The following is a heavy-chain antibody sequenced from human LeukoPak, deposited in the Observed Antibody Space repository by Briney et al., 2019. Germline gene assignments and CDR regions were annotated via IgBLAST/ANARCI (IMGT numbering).Heavy chain of an antibody. Sequence: GGSLRLSCAASGFTFDDYGMSWVRQAPGKGLEWVSGINWNGGSTGYADSVKGRFTISRDNAKNSLYLQMNSLRADDTALYYCARGTSIAALTSFDYWGQGTLVTVSS. CDR3: ARGTSIAALTSFDY. V-gene: IGHV3-20*04. CDR2: INWNGGST. D-gene: IGHD6-6*01. CDR1: GFTFDDYG. J-gene: IGHJ4*02.